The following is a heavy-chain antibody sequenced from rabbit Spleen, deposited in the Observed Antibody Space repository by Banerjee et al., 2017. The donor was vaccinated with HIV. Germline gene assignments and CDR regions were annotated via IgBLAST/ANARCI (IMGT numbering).Heavy chain of an antibody. D-gene: IGHD4-2*01. Sequence: QALEESGGDLVKPGASLTLTCTASGVSFSSDQYMCWVRQAPGKGLEWIACIEGGGSAFTYFASWAKGRFTISKTSSTTVTLRMTSLTPADTATYFCARWGAGSNSFDFHLWGQGTLVTVS. CDR2: IEGGGSAFT. CDR3: ARWGAGSNSFDFHL. CDR1: GVSFSSDQY. J-gene: IGHJ4*01. V-gene: IGHV1S40*01.